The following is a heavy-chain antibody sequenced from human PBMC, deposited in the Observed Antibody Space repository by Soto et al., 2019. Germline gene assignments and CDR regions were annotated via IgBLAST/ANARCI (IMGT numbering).Heavy chain of an antibody. CDR1: GGSISSGGYY. Sequence: SETLSLTCTVSGGSISSGGYYWSWIRQHPGKGLEWIGYIYYSGSTYYNPSLKSRVTISVDTSKNQFSLKLSSVTAADTAVYYCARNVLLWFGELLVSYFDYWGQGTLVTVSS. D-gene: IGHD3-10*01. V-gene: IGHV4-31*03. CDR3: ARNVLLWFGELLVSYFDY. J-gene: IGHJ4*02. CDR2: IYYSGST.